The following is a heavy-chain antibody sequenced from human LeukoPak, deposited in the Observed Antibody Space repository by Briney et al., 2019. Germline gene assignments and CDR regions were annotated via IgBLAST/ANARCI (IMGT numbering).Heavy chain of an antibody. J-gene: IGHJ4*02. V-gene: IGHV3-64*04. CDR2: ISSNGGSS. D-gene: IGHD3-10*01. CDR1: GFTFSAYA. Sequence: PGGSLRLSCSASGFTFSAYAMYWVRQAPGKGLEYVSGISSNGGSSFYADSVKGRFTISRDNAKNSLYLQMNSLRDEDTAVYYCARAQTYYGSGSYLYWGQGTLVTVSS. CDR3: ARAQTYYGSGSYLY.